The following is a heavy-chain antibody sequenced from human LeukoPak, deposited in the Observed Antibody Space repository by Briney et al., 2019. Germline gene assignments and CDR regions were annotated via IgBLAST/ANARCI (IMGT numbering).Heavy chain of an antibody. CDR1: RFIFTSYD. Sequence: GGSLRLSCATSRFIFTSYDVHWFRQAPGKGLEWVAFIRYSETETYYADSVKGRFTISRDNSKDTLYLQMNSLRAEDTAVYYCAKTPPRYYVKGSYPDYWGQGTLVIVSS. J-gene: IGHJ4*02. V-gene: IGHV3-30*02. CDR2: IRYSETET. CDR3: AKTPPRYYVKGSYPDY. D-gene: IGHD3-10*02.